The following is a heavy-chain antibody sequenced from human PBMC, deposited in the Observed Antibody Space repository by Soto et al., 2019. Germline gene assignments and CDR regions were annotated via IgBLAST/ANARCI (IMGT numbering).Heavy chain of an antibody. V-gene: IGHV3-33*01. D-gene: IGHD5-12*01. Sequence: GGSLRLSCAASGFTFSSYGMHWVRQAPGKGLEWVAVIWYDGSNKYYADSVKGRFTISRDNSKNTLYLQMNSLRAEDTAVYYCARGPHSGYDSSYYYYGMDVWGQGTTVTVSS. J-gene: IGHJ6*02. CDR3: ARGPHSGYDSSYYYYGMDV. CDR1: GFTFSSYG. CDR2: IWYDGSNK.